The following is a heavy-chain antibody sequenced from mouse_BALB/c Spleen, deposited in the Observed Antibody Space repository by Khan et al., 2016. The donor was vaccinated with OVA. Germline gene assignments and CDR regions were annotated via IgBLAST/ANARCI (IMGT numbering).Heavy chain of an antibody. D-gene: IGHD2-10*01. V-gene: IGHV2-6-7*01. Sequence: QVQLKQSGPGLVAPSQSLSITCTVSGFSLTGYGVNWVRQPPGKGLEWLGMIWGDGSTDYNSALKSRLSISKDNSKSQVFLKMNSLQTDDTARYYCARAYYANYREAMDFWGQGTSVTFSS. J-gene: IGHJ4*01. CDR2: IWGDGST. CDR3: ARAYYANYREAMDF. CDR1: GFSLTGYG.